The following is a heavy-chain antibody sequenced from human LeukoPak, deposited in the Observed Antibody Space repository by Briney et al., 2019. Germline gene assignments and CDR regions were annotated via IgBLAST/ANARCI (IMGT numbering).Heavy chain of an antibody. V-gene: IGHV1-2*02. CDR2: INPNSGGT. CDR3: AREPSPQYYYDSSGLDI. D-gene: IGHD3-22*01. CDR1: GYTFTGYY. Sequence: ASVKVSCKASGYTFTGYYMHWVRQAPGQGLEWMGWINPNSGGTNYAQKFQGRVTMTRDTSINTAYMELSRLRSDDTAVYYCAREPSPQYYYDSSGLDIWGQGTMVTVSS. J-gene: IGHJ3*02.